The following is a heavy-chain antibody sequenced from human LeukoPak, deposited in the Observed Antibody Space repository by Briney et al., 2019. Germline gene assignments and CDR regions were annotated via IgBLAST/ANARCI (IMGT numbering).Heavy chain of an antibody. CDR1: GGSISSYY. D-gene: IGHD4-17*01. Sequence: SETLSLTCTVSGGSISSYYWSWIRQPPGKGLEWIGYIYYSGSTNYNPSLKSRVTISVDTSKNQFSLKLSSVTAADTAVYYCARRDGDYEDYWGQGTLVTVSS. V-gene: IGHV4-59*08. CDR3: ARRDGDYEDY. J-gene: IGHJ4*02. CDR2: IYYSGST.